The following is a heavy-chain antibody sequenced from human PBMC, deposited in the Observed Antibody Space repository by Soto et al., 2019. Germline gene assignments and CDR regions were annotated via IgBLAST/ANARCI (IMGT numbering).Heavy chain of an antibody. CDR3: ARDDLYDSTGYDS. V-gene: IGHV3-21*01. CDR1: GFTFRDFT. Sequence: EVHLVESGGGLGKPGGSLRLSCAASGFTFRDFTMNWVRQAPGKGLEWVSSISSSGTFKYYADSLGGRFTISRDNAKNSLYLQLNSLRGEDTAIYYCARDDLYDSTGYDSWGQGTLVTV. D-gene: IGHD3-22*01. CDR2: ISSSGTFK. J-gene: IGHJ5*02.